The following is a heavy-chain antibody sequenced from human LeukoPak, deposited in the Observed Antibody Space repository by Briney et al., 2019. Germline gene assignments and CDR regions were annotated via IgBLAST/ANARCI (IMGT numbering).Heavy chain of an antibody. V-gene: IGHV4-39*07. CDR3: ARDAGFDI. CDR2: IFFNGST. J-gene: IGHJ3*02. CDR1: GGSISSSSYY. Sequence: SETLSLTCTVSGGSISSSSYYWGWIRQPPGKGLEWIGSIFFNGSTYYSSSLKSRVTISVDTTKNQFSLRLRFVTAADTAVYYCARDAGFDIWGHGTMVTVSS.